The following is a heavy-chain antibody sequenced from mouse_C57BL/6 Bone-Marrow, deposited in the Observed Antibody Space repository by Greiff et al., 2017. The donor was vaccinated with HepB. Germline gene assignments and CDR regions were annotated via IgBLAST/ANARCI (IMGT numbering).Heavy chain of an antibody. CDR1: GYSFTGYY. Sequence: EVQLMESGPELVKPGASVKISCKASGYSFTGYYMNWVKQSPEKSLEWIGEINPSTGGTTYNQKFKAKATLTVDKSSSTAYMQLKSLTSEDSAVYYCERKGTTVVATPSWYFDVWGTGTTVTVSS. J-gene: IGHJ1*03. V-gene: IGHV1-42*01. CDR3: ERKGTTVVATPSWYFDV. D-gene: IGHD1-1*01. CDR2: INPSTGGT.